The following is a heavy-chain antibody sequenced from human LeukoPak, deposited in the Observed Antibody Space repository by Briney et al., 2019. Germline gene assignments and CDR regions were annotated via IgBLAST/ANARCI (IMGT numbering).Heavy chain of an antibody. J-gene: IGHJ6*02. CDR2: MNPNNGNT. CDR1: GGTFSSYA. D-gene: IGHD6-13*01. CDR3: ARVESSSLYGMDV. V-gene: IGHV1-8*03. Sequence: ASVTVSCKASGGTFSSYAINWVRQASGQGLEWMGWMNPNNGNTGYAQKFQGRVTITADESTSTAYMELSSLRSEDTAVYYCARVESSSLYGMDVWGQGTTVTVSS.